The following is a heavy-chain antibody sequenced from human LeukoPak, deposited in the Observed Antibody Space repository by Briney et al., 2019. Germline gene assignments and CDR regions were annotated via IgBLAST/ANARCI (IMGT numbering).Heavy chain of an antibody. J-gene: IGHJ2*01. CDR1: GGSITKYY. V-gene: IGHV4-59*13. D-gene: IGHD2-15*01. CDR3: ARGYCSGGSCYYFDL. CDR2: IYYTGST. Sequence: SETLSLTCTLSGGSITKYYWNWIRQPPGKGLEWIGFIYYTGSTNYNPSLKSRVTISLDTSKNQFSLRLNSVTAADTAVYYCARGYCSGGSCYYFDLWGRGTLVTVSS.